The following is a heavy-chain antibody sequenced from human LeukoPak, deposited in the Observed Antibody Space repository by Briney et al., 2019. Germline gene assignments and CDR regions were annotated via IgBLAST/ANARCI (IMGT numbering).Heavy chain of an antibody. D-gene: IGHD2-15*01. CDR3: ARIGCSGGSCLTYFDY. CDR2: IIPIFGTA. V-gene: IGHV1-69*13. CDR1: GGTFSSYA. Sequence: PSVKLSCNASGGTFSSYAISWVRRAPGQGLEWMGGIIPIFGTANYAQKFQGRVKITADESTSTAYMQLSRLRSEDTAVYYCARIGCSGGSCLTYFDYWGQGTLVTVSS. J-gene: IGHJ4*02.